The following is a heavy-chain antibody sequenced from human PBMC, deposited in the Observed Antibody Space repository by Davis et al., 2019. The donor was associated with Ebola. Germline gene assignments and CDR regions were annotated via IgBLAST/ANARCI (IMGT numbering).Heavy chain of an antibody. J-gene: IGHJ2*01. CDR3: AKAYSTGWYDWYFDL. CDR2: ISSTDGYT. CDR1: GFTFSSYA. D-gene: IGHD6-19*01. V-gene: IGHV3-23*01. Sequence: GESLKISCAASGFTFSSYAMSWVRHAPGKGLDWVSTISSTDGYTYYADSVKGRFTISRDSSKNTLSLQMNSLRAEDSAVYYCAKAYSTGWYDWYFDLWGRGTLVIVSS.